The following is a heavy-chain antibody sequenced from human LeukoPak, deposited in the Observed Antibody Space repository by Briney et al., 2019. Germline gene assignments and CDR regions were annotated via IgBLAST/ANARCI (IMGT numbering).Heavy chain of an antibody. CDR3: ARSYYYDSSGYYYFDFY. V-gene: IGHV1-2*02. D-gene: IGHD3-22*01. J-gene: IGHJ4*02. CDR1: GYTFTGYY. Sequence: ASVKVSCKASGYTFTGYYMHWVRQAPGQGLEWMGWINPNSGGTNYAQKFQGRVTMTRDTSISTAYMELSRLRSDDTAVYYCARSYYYDSSGYYYFDFYWGQGTLVTVSS. CDR2: INPNSGGT.